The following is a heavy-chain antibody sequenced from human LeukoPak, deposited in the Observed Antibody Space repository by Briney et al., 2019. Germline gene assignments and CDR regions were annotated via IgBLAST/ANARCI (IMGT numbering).Heavy chain of an antibody. D-gene: IGHD1-14*01. CDR2: INPNSGGT. V-gene: IGHV1-2*02. CDR1: GYIFTNYY. J-gene: IGHJ4*02. CDR3: ARSLSTSSSNQFDT. Sequence: ASVKVSCKTSGYIFTNYYMHWVRQAPGQGLEWMGWINPNSGGTDYPQKFQGRVTMTRGTSISTAYMELSRLTSDDTAVYFCARSLSTSSSNQFDTWGQGTLVTVSS.